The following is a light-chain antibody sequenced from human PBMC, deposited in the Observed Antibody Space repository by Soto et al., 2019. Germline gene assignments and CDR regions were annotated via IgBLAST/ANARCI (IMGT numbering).Light chain of an antibody. CDR3: VAWDDSLNGHVV. J-gene: IGLJ2*01. CDR1: SSNIGAGYD. Sequence: QSVLTQPPSVSGAPGQRVTISCTGSSSNIGAGYDVHWYQQLPGTAPKLLIYGNNQRPSGVPDRFSGSRSGTSASLAISGLQSEDEADYYCVAWDDSLNGHVVFGGGTKLTVL. V-gene: IGLV1-40*01. CDR2: GNN.